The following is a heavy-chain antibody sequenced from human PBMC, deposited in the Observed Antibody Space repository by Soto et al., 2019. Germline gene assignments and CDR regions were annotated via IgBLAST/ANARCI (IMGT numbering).Heavy chain of an antibody. CDR1: GFRFDDFG. Sequence: EVELVESGGGVVRPGGSLRLSCAASGFRFDDFGMSWVRQAPGKGLEWVSGITWNSGSTGYADSVKGRFRISRDNAKKSLHLQMDSLRAEDTAFYYCARDGGVAVAVDAFDLWGQGTMVTVSS. CDR3: ARDGGVAVAVDAFDL. D-gene: IGHD6-19*01. J-gene: IGHJ3*01. V-gene: IGHV3-20*04. CDR2: ITWNSGST.